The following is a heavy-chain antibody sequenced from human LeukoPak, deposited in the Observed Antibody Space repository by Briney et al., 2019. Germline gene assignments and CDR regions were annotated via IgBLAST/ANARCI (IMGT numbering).Heavy chain of an antibody. V-gene: IGHV3-53*01. D-gene: IGHD2-15*01. J-gene: IGHJ4*02. Sequence: GGSLRLSCVASGFTVSSNSMNWVRQAPGKGLEWVSILFSGGSALYADSVKGRFTISIDNSKNTLYLQMNSLRAEDTAVYYCARFHRGWYFDYWGQGTLVTVSS. CDR1: GFTVSSNS. CDR3: ARFHRGWYFDY. CDR2: LFSGGSA.